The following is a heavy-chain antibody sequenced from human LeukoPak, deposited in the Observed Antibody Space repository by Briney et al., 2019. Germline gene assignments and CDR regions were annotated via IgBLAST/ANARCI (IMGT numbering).Heavy chain of an antibody. D-gene: IGHD6-13*01. J-gene: IGHJ4*02. CDR1: GFTFSSYW. CDR3: ARGDSSSWEYYFDY. V-gene: IGHV3-74*01. CDR2: INSDGSST. Sequence: GGSLRLSCAASGFTFSSYWMHWVRHAPGKGLVWVSRINSDGSSTSYADSVKGRFTISRDNAKNTLYLQMNSLRAEDTAVYYCARGDSSSWEYYFDYWGQGTLVTVSS.